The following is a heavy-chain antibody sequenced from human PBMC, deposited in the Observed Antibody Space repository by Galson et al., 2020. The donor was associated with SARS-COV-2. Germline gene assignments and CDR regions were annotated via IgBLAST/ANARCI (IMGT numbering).Heavy chain of an antibody. D-gene: IGHD3-22*01. Sequence: TGGSLRLSCAAPGFTFSSYGMHWVRQAPGKGLEWVAVISYDGSNKYYADSVKGRFTISRDNSKNTLYLQMNSLRAEDTAVYYCATAAYYYDSSGYYARDFDYWGQGTLVTVSS. CDR3: ATAAYYYDSSGYYARDFDY. CDR1: GFTFSSYG. V-gene: IGHV3-30*03. CDR2: ISYDGSNK. J-gene: IGHJ4*02.